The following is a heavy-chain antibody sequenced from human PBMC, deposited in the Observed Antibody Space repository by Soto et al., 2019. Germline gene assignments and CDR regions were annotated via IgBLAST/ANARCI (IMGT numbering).Heavy chain of an antibody. CDR3: VKSRGGNNFDFFD. V-gene: IGHV3-64D*06. D-gene: IGHD5-12*01. CDR1: GFTFSSDG. Sequence: GGSLRLSCAASGFTFSSDGMHWVRQAPGKGLEYVSGIRGNGDPPFYADSVKGRFTISRDNSKNTLYLQMSSLSADDTAVYYCVKSRGGNNFDFFDWGQGALVTVSS. CDR2: IRGNGDPP. J-gene: IGHJ4*02.